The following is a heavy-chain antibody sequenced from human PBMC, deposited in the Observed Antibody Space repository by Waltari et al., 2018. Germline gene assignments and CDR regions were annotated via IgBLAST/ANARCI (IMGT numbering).Heavy chain of an antibody. J-gene: IGHJ3*02. CDR1: GLTFSRSA. CDR2: IVVGRDIT. D-gene: IGHD7-27*01. Sequence: QMQLVQSGPEVKKPGTSVKVSCQASGLTFSRSAMQWVRQARGQGLEWIGWIVVGRDITNYAQKFQERVTITRDMSTSTVYMELRSLRSDDTAVYYCAAHELTGEVGAFDIWGQGTVVTVSS. V-gene: IGHV1-58*02. CDR3: AAHELTGEVGAFDI.